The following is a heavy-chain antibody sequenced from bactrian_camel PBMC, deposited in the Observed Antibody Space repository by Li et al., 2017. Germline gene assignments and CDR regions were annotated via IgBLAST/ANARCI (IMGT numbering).Heavy chain of an antibody. CDR3: AADRARTGGSCSLSSGLYDY. V-gene: IGHV3S6*01. D-gene: IGHD5*01. CDR1: GFTFGHYY. CDR2: IYRDGTYS. Sequence: HVQLVESGGDLVQPGGSLTLSCVASGFTFGHYYMNWVRQAPGKGLEWVSSIYRDGTYSAYLDSVKGRFTISRDNARNTVYLQIDNLNSEDTGMYYCAADRARTGGSCSLSSGLYDYSGRGTQVTVS. J-gene: IGHJ4*01.